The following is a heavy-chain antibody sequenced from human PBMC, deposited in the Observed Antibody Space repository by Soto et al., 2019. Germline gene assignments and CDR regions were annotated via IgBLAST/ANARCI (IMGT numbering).Heavy chain of an antibody. Sequence: GXSVKVSCRASVVTFSSYAIRLVRQAPGQGRECMGGIIPIFGTANYAQKFQGRVTVTADKSTSTAYMELSSLRYEDTAVYYCASGSYCTNGVCYSPWYFDYWGQGNLVTVSS. CDR2: IIPIFGTA. D-gene: IGHD2-8*01. V-gene: IGHV1-69*06. J-gene: IGHJ4*02. CDR1: VVTFSSYA. CDR3: ASGSYCTNGVCYSPWYFDY.